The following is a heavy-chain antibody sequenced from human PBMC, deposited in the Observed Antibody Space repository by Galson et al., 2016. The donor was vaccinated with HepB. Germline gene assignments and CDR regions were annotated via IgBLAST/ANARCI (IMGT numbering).Heavy chain of an antibody. CDR2: ISYDGRDK. CDR1: GFTFSSYG. Sequence: SLRLSCAASGFTFSSYGMHWVRQAPGKGLEWVAIISYDGRDKYYADSAKGRFTISRDSSKSTLYLHMNSLRPEDTAVYYCAKRAPAGVKGLLNIDYWGQGTLVTVSS. J-gene: IGHJ4*02. V-gene: IGHV3-30*18. CDR3: AKRAPAGVKGLLNIDY. D-gene: IGHD6-13*01.